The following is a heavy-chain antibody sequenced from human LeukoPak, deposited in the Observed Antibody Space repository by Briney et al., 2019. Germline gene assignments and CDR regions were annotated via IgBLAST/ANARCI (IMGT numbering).Heavy chain of an antibody. CDR2: INHSGST. Sequence: SETLSLTCAGYGGSFSGYYWSWIRQPPGKGLEWIGEINHSGSTNYNPSLKSRVTISVDTSKNQFSLKLSSVTAADTAVYYCARGPEYDFWSGSNWFDPWGQGTLVTVSS. J-gene: IGHJ5*02. CDR3: ARGPEYDFWSGSNWFDP. D-gene: IGHD3-3*01. CDR1: GGSFSGYY. V-gene: IGHV4-34*01.